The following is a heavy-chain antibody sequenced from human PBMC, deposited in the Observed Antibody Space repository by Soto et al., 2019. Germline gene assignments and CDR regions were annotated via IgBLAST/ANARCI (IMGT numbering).Heavy chain of an antibody. CDR2: VFSNGGIT. Sequence: GGSLRISCAASGFTFSSYAIHWVRQAPGKGLEYVSGVFSNGGITYYANSVKGRFSISRDNSKNTLYLQMDSLRVEDMAVYYCARDWERYCSGGRCSYYGMDVWGQGPTVTVSS. V-gene: IGHV3-64*01. CDR3: ARDWERYCSGGRCSYYGMDV. D-gene: IGHD2-15*01. CDR1: GFTFSSYA. J-gene: IGHJ6*02.